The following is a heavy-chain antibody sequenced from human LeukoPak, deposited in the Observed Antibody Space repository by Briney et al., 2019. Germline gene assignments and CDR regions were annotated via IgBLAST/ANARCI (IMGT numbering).Heavy chain of an antibody. CDR2: ISAYNGNT. V-gene: IGHV1-18*01. D-gene: IGHD3-16*01. J-gene: IGHJ4*02. CDR3: AREVLGLPFVY. CDR1: GYTFTSYD. Sequence: GASVKVSCKASGYTFTSYDISWVRQAPGQGLEWMGWISAYNGNTNYAQKLQGRVTMTTDTSTTTAYMELRSLRSDDTAVYYCAREVLGLPFVYWGQGTLVTVSS.